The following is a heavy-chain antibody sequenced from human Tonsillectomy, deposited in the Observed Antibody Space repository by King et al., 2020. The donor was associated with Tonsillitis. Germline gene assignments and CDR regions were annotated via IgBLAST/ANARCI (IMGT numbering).Heavy chain of an antibody. CDR1: GFTFSSYD. D-gene: IGHD3-10*01. J-gene: IGHJ4*02. CDR2: IDSSSSNI. V-gene: IGHV3-21*01. Sequence: VQLVESGGGLVKPGGSLRLSCAASGFTFSSYDLNWVRRAPGKGLEWVSSIDSSSSNIYYADSVKGRFTISRDNAKNSLYLQINSLRGEDTAVYYCARYGGGSFDYWGQGTLVTVSS. CDR3: ARYGGGSFDY.